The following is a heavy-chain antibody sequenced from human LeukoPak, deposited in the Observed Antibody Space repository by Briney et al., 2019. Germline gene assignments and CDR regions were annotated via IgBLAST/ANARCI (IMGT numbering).Heavy chain of an antibody. Sequence: GGSLRLSCAASGFTFSSYAMHWVRQAPGKGLEWVAVISYDGSNKYYADSVKGRFTISRENSKNTLYLQMNSLRAEDTAVYYCARSLEWSALWGQGTLVTVSS. D-gene: IGHD3-3*01. CDR2: ISYDGSNK. J-gene: IGHJ4*02. CDR3: ARSLEWSAL. V-gene: IGHV3-30*01. CDR1: GFTFSSYA.